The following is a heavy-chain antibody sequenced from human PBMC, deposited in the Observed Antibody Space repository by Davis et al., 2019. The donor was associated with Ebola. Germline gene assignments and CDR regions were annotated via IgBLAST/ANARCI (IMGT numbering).Heavy chain of an antibody. CDR1: GFMFSSYV. J-gene: IGHJ3*01. CDR2: LGLGADT. D-gene: IGHD6-19*01. V-gene: IGHV3-23*01. CDR3: AKDTSNVWFDV. Sequence: GGSLRLSCAASGFMFSSYVMSWVRQAPGKGLEWVSTLGLGADTYYADSVKGRFTISRDNSKNTLYLQMNSLRVEDTAIYYCAKDTSNVWFDVWGQGTMVTVSS.